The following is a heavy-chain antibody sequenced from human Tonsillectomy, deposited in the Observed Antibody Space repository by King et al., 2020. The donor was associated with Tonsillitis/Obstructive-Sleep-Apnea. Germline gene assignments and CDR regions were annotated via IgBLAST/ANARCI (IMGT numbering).Heavy chain of an antibody. V-gene: IGHV5-51*01. CDR1: GYSFTSYW. D-gene: IGHD3-16*02. CDR2: ICAGDSDT. Sequence: VQLVESGAEVKKPGESLKISCKVSGYSFTSYWIGWVRQIPGKGLEWRGVICAGDSDTRYSPSFQGQVPISADKSISTAYLQWGSLKASDTAMYYCARHLGELSLRAFDIWGQGTMVTVSS. CDR3: ARHLGELSLRAFDI. J-gene: IGHJ3*02.